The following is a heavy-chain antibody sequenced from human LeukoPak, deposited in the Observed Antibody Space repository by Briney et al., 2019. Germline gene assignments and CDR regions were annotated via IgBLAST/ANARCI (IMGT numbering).Heavy chain of an antibody. CDR2: IKQDGSEK. Sequence: GGSLRLSCAASGFTFSSYWMSWVRQAPGKGLEWVANIKQDGSEKYYVDSVKGRFTISRDNAKNSLYLQMNSLRAEDTAVYYCARERRYGDYESPFDPWGQGTLVTVSS. CDR3: ARERRYGDYESPFDP. J-gene: IGHJ5*02. D-gene: IGHD4-17*01. CDR1: GFTFSSYW. V-gene: IGHV3-7*01.